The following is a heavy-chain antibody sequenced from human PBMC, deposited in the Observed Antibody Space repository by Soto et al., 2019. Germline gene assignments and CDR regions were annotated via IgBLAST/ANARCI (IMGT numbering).Heavy chain of an antibody. J-gene: IGHJ6*02. CDR1: GGSISSYY. CDR2: IYYSGST. Sequence: SETLSLTCAVYGGSISSYYWSWIRQPPGKGLEWIGYIYYSGSTNYNPSLKSRVTISVDTSKNQFSLKLSSVTAADTAVYYCARSSGWYLDYYYGMDVWGQGTTVTVSS. V-gene: IGHV4-59*01. D-gene: IGHD6-19*01. CDR3: ARSSGWYLDYYYGMDV.